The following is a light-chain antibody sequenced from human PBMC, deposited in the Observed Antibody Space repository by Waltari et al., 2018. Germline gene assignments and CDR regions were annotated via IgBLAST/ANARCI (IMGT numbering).Light chain of an antibody. CDR2: DAS. V-gene: IGKV3-20*01. Sequence: DIVLTQSPGTLSFSPGERATLSCRASQSVGKSLAWYQQRPGQAPRLLIYDASTRATGTPGRFSGSGFGTDFSLAISSLEPEDFAVYFCQHYVNLPVTFGQGTKVEI. CDR3: QHYVNLPVT. CDR1: QSVGKS. J-gene: IGKJ1*01.